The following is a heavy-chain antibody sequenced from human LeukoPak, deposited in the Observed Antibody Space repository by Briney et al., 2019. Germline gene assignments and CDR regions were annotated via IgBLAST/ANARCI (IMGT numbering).Heavy chain of an antibody. Sequence: GGSLRLSCGASGITFSSYSMNWVRQAPGKGLEWVSYISSSGSTKYYADSVKGRFTISRDNARNSLYLQMNSLRAEDTAVYICARGGLSIMGYWGQGTLVTVSS. CDR3: ARGGLSIMGY. D-gene: IGHD2/OR15-2a*01. CDR2: ISSSGSTK. V-gene: IGHV3-48*01. CDR1: GITFSSYS. J-gene: IGHJ4*02.